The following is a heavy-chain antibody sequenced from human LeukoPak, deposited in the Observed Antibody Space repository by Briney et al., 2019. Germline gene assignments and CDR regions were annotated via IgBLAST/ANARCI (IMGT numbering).Heavy chain of an antibody. J-gene: IGHJ4*02. Sequence: PGGSLRLSCAASGFTFSGYEMNWVRQAPGKGLEWVSFISSSSSYIYYADSVKGRFTISRDNAKNSLYLQMNSLRAEDTAVYYCARNGGDTYDYWGQGTLVTVSS. CDR3: ARNGGDTYDY. CDR2: ISSSSSYI. CDR1: GFTFSGYE. D-gene: IGHD2-21*01. V-gene: IGHV3-21*01.